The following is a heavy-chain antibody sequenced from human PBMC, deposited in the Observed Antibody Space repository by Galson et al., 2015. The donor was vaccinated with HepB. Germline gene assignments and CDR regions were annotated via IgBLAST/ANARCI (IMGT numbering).Heavy chain of an antibody. Sequence: SLRLSCAASGFTFSGYWMHWVRQVPGKGLGWLLRIKAGGSKESFGDSGKGRFTNFQKKPKGKLEPAINRLTVEDTAVYYCVKGYCSSTICSNEGVFDGPWGQGTLVTVSS. V-gene: IGHV3-74*01. CDR3: VKGYCSSTICSNEGVFDGP. D-gene: IGHD2-2*01. J-gene: IGHJ5*02. CDR2: IKAGGSKE. CDR1: GFTFSGYW.